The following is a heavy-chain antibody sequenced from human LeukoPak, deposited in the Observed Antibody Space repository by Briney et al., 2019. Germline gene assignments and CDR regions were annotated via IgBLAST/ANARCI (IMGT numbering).Heavy chain of an antibody. CDR3: AKDQSSSRWYTDALDI. Sequence: GGSLRLSCAASGFTFSSYAMSWVRQAPGKGLEWVSAISGGGGSTYYADSVKGRFTISRDNSKSTLYLQMNSLRAEDTAVYYCAKDQSSSRWYTDALDIWGQGTMVTVSS. V-gene: IGHV3-23*01. J-gene: IGHJ3*02. D-gene: IGHD6-13*01. CDR2: ISGGGGST. CDR1: GFTFSSYA.